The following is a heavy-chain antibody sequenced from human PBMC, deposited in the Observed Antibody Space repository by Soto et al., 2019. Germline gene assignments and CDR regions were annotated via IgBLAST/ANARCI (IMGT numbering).Heavy chain of an antibody. J-gene: IGHJ6*03. CDR2: ISGSGGST. V-gene: IGHV3-23*01. Sequence: EVQLLESGGGLVQPGGSLRLSCAASGFTFSSYAMSWVRQAPGKGLEWVSAISGSGGSTYYADSVKGRFTISRDNSKNTLYLQMNSLRAEDTAVYYCAKDKITTSLYYYYYYMDVWGKGTTVTVSS. CDR1: GFTFSSYA. CDR3: AKDKITTSLYYYYYYMDV. D-gene: IGHD3-22*01.